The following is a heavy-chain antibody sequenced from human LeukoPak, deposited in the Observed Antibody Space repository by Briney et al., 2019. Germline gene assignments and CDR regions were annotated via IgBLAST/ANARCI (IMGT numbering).Heavy chain of an antibody. J-gene: IGHJ4*02. V-gene: IGHV3-30-3*01. CDR2: ISYDGSNK. CDR3: ARDGGSSSWYKY. D-gene: IGHD6-13*01. CDR1: GFTFSSYA. Sequence: QTGGSLRLSCAASGFTFSSYAMHWVRQAPGKGLEWVAVISYDGSNKYYADSVKGRFTISRDNSKNTLYLQMNSLRAEDTAVYYCARDGGSSSWYKYWGQGTLVTVSS.